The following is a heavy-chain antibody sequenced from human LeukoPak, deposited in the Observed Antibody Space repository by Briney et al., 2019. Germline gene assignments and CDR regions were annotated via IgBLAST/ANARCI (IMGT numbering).Heavy chain of an antibody. Sequence: SETLSLTCTVPGGSISSYYWSWIRQPPGKGLEWIGYIYYSGSTNYNPSLKSRVTISVGASKNQFSLKLSSVTAADTAVYYCARDRYGSGSYIDYWGQGTLVTVSS. J-gene: IGHJ4*02. V-gene: IGHV4-59*01. D-gene: IGHD3-10*01. CDR2: IYYSGST. CDR1: GGSISSYY. CDR3: ARDRYGSGSYIDY.